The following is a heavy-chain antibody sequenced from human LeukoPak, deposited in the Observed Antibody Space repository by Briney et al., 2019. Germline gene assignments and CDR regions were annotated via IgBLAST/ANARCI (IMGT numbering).Heavy chain of an antibody. V-gene: IGHV3-20*04. CDR2: INWNGGST. CDR1: GFTLDDYG. CDR3: ARDPEYCSGGSCYRYNWFDP. Sequence: GGSLRLSCAASGFTLDDYGMSWVRQAPGKGLEWVSGINWNGGSTGYADSVKGRFTISRNNAKNSLYLQMNSLRAEDTALYYCARDPEYCSGGSCYRYNWFDPWGQGTLVTVSS. J-gene: IGHJ5*02. D-gene: IGHD2-15*01.